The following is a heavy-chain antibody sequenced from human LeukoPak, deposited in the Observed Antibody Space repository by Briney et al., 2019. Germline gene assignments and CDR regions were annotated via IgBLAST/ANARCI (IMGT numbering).Heavy chain of an antibody. CDR3: ARASSGWYGY. D-gene: IGHD6-19*01. CDR1: GFTFSSYA. Sequence: GGTLRLSCVVSGFTFSSYAMHWVRQAPGKGLEYVSAISSTGSITYYANSVKGRFTISRDNSNNTLYLQMGSLRVEDMAVYYCARASSGWYGYWGQGTLVTVSS. J-gene: IGHJ4*02. V-gene: IGHV3-64*01. CDR2: ISSTGSIT.